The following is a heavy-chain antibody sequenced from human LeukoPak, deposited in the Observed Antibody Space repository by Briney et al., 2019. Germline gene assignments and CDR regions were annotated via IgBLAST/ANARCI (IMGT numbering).Heavy chain of an antibody. V-gene: IGHV1-46*01. CDR3: ARDQRYSSAWYDEGGYYFDY. CDR1: GYTFTSNY. D-gene: IGHD6-19*01. CDR2: ISPSGGST. Sequence: ASVKVSCKAFGYTFTSNYMHWVRQAPGQGPEWMGVISPSGGSTTYAQKFQGRVTVTRDTSISTAYMELSRLRSDDTAVYYCARDQRYSSAWYDEGGYYFDYWGQGTPVTVSS. J-gene: IGHJ4*02.